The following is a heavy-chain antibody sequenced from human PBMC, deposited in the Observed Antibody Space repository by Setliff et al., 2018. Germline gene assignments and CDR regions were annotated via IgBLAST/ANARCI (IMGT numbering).Heavy chain of an antibody. Sequence: ASVKVSCTASGYPFISYDINWVRQAPGQGLEWMGGTIPMFGTTEYAQKFQGRLTIITDESTNTAFMQLSSLRSDDTAVYYCVREGVDRRSSTDYRYYMDVWGKGTTVTVS. J-gene: IGHJ6*03. D-gene: IGHD6-6*01. CDR2: TIPMFGTT. V-gene: IGHV1-69*05. CDR3: VREGVDRRSSTDYRYYMDV. CDR1: GYPFISYD.